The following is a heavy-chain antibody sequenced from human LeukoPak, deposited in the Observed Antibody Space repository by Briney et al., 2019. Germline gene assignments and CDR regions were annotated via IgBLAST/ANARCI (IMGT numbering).Heavy chain of an antibody. CDR2: INPSGGST. D-gene: IGHD3-22*01. Sequence: EASVKVSCKASGYTFTSYYMHWVRQAPGQGLEWMGIINPSGGSTSYAQKFQGRVTMTRDTSTSTVYMELSSLRSEDTAVYYCARDYHDSSGYYVNTYYFDYWGQGTLVTVSS. CDR3: ARDYHDSSGYYVNTYYFDY. V-gene: IGHV1-46*01. CDR1: GYTFTSYY. J-gene: IGHJ4*02.